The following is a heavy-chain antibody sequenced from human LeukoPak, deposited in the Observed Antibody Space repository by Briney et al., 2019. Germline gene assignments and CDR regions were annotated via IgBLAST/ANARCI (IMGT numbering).Heavy chain of an antibody. V-gene: IGHV3-7*01. J-gene: IGHJ4*02. Sequence: PGGSLRLSCAAPGFTFSTYWMSWVRQAPGKGLEWVANIKQDGSEKYYVDSLKGRFTISRDNAKNSLYLQMISLRAEDTAVYYCARETRDFDGNYYFDYWGQGTLVTVSS. CDR2: IKQDGSEK. CDR3: ARETRDFDGNYYFDY. CDR1: GFTFSTYW. D-gene: IGHD1-7*01.